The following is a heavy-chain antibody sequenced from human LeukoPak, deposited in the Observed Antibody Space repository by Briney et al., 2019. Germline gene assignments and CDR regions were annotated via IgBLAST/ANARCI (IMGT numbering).Heavy chain of an antibody. V-gene: IGHV3-30*04. D-gene: IGHD1-1*01. Sequence: PGRSLRLSCAASGFTFSSYAMHWVRQAPGKGLEWVAVISYDGSNKYYADSVKGRFTISRDNSKNTLYLQMNSLRAEDTAVYYCARGALWVTTGASDAFDIWGQGTMVTVSS. J-gene: IGHJ3*02. CDR2: ISYDGSNK. CDR3: ARGALWVTTGASDAFDI. CDR1: GFTFSSYA.